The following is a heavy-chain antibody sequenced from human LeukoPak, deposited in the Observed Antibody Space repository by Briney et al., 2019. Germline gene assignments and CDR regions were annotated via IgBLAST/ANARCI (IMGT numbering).Heavy chain of an antibody. J-gene: IGHJ4*02. CDR3: ARWSDSQRAFDN. Sequence: PSETLSLTCSVSGASMINYFWNWLRRPPGRGLEWIGYICHNGATNSYPSLKSRVTKSIDTSKNQFSLRLASVTASDTAVYFCARWSDSQRAFDNWGQGTQVTVSS. CDR2: ICHNGAT. CDR1: GASMINYF. V-gene: IGHV4-59*01. D-gene: IGHD4-23*01.